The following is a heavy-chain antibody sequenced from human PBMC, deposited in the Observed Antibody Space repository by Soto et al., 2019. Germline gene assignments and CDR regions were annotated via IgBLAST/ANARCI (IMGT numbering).Heavy chain of an antibody. CDR3: ARDAVAATPLIDY. CDR2: IKQDGSEK. CDR1: XXTFSSYW. D-gene: IGHD2-15*01. V-gene: IGHV3-7*01. Sequence: EVQLVESGGGLVQPGGSLRLSCAXSXXTFSSYWXSWVRQAPGKGLEWVANIKQDGSEKYYVDSVKGRFTISRDNAKNSLYLQMNSLRAEDTAVYYCARDAVAATPLIDYWGQGTLVTVSS. J-gene: IGHJ4*02.